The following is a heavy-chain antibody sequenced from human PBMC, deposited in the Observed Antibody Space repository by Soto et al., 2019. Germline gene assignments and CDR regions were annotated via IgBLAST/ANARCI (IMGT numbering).Heavy chain of an antibody. CDR3: ARSNSLYDLTQTD. V-gene: IGHV1-46*01. CDR2: INPSGGST. Sequence: QVQLVQSGAEVKKPGASVKVSCKASGYTFTSYYMHWVRQAPGQGLEWMGIINPSGGSTSYAQKFQGRVTMTRDTSTSTVYMELSRLRSEDTAVYYCARSNSLYDLTQTDWGQGTLVTVSS. J-gene: IGHJ4*02. D-gene: IGHD2-2*02. CDR1: GYTFTSYY.